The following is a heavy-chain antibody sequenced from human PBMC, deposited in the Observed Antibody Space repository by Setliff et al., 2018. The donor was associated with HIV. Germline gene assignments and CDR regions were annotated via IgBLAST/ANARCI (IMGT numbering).Heavy chain of an antibody. CDR2: ISAYNGNT. D-gene: IGHD5-18*01. J-gene: IGHJ4*02. CDR3: AKEGDRYGLDLDY. CDR1: GYTFTSYD. V-gene: IGHV1-18*01. Sequence: ASVKVSCKASGYTFTSYDISWVRQAPGQGLEWMGWISAYNGNTNYSQKLQGRVTMTTDTSTSTAYMELSSLRSEDTAVHYCAKEGDRYGLDLDYWGQGTLVTVSS.